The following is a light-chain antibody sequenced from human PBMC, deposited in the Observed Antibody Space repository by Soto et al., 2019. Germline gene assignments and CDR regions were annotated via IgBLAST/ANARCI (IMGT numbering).Light chain of an antibody. J-gene: IGKJ4*01. CDR2: GAS. V-gene: IGKV1-33*01. CDR3: QHYHSLPLA. CDR1: QEISNN. Sequence: DIQMTQSPSSLSASVGDRGTITCQAIQEISNNLNWYQQKPGKAPNLLIYGASDLETGVPSRFIGSGSGTDFTFTISSLQPEDVATYYCQHYHSLPLAFGGGSKVEIK.